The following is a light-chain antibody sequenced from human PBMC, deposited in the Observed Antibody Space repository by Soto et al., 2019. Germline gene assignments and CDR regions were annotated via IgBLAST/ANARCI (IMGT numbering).Light chain of an antibody. CDR3: QQYNKWPWT. CDR1: QSVSHNY. Sequence: EIVCTQCASTLTLSTEERATLSCRASQSVSHNYLAWYQQNPGQAPRLLIYGASNRATGIPDRFSGSGSGTDFTLTISCLQSEDFAVYYCQQYNKWPWTFGQGTKVDIK. V-gene: IGKV3-20*01. J-gene: IGKJ1*01. CDR2: GAS.